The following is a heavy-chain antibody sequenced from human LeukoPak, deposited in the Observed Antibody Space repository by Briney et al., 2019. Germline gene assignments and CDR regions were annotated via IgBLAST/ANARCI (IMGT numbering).Heavy chain of an antibody. CDR1: GFTFSSYS. D-gene: IGHD3-10*01. CDR3: GRHAYGGSPPLS. V-gene: IGHV3-74*01. J-gene: IGHJ4*02. Sequence: GGSLRLSCAASGFTFSSYSMHWVRQAPGKGLVWVSRIKTDGITTTYADSVKGRFTISRDNAKNTVYLQMNNLRAEDTALYYCGRHAYGGSPPLSWGQGALVTVSS. CDR2: IKTDGITT.